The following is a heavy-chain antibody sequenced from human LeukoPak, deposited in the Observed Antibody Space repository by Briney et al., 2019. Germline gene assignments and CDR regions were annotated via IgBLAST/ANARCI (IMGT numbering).Heavy chain of an antibody. D-gene: IGHD2-2*02. J-gene: IGHJ4*02. V-gene: IGHV1-8*03. CDR1: GYTFTSYD. CDR2: MNPNSGNT. CDR3: ATSYQPLLYGFDY. Sequence: ASVKVSCKASGYTFTSYDINWVRQATGQGLEWMGWMNPNSGNTGYAQKFQGRVTITRNTSISTAYMELSSLRSEDTAVYYCATSYQPLLYGFDYWGQGTLVTVSS.